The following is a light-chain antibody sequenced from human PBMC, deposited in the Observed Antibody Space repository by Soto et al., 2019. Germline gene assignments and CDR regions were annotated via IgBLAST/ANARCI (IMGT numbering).Light chain of an antibody. CDR1: QTVSSSC. V-gene: IGKV3-20*01. CDR2: GVS. Sequence: EIVLTQSPGTFSLSPGESATLFCRAIQTVSSSCLAWYQQKPGQAPRLLIYGVSSRATGIPDRFSGSGSGTDFTLTISRLQPEDFAVYYCQHYDNSAALTFGGGTKVDIK. CDR3: QHYDNSAALT. J-gene: IGKJ4*01.